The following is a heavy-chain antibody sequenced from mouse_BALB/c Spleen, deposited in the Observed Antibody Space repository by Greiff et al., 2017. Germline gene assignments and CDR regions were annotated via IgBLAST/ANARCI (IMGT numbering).Heavy chain of an antibody. D-gene: IGHD2-3*01. J-gene: IGHJ4*01. CDR1: GYAFSSYW. V-gene: IGHV1-80*01. CDR3: ATYGSYVYAMDY. CDR2: IYPGDGDT. Sequence: QVQLQQSGAELVMPGSSVKISCKASGYAFSSYWMNWVKQRPGQGFEWIGQIYPGDGDTNYNGKFKGKATLTADKSSSTAYMQLSSLTSEDSAVYFCATYGSYVYAMDYWGQGTSVTVSS.